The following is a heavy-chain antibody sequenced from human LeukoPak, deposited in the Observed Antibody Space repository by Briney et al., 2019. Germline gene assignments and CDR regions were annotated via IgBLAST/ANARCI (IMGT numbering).Heavy chain of an antibody. J-gene: IGHJ4*02. D-gene: IGHD6-19*01. CDR2: ISWNSGYI. V-gene: IGHV3-9*01. CDR3: AKVRGTYSSGYFFDY. Sequence: GGSLRLSCAASGYTFDNYDMHWVRQAPGKGLEWLSIISWNSGYIGYADSVKGRFTISRDNAKKSLDLQMNSLRAEDTAFYYCAKVRGTYSSGYFFDYWGQGTLVTVSS. CDR1: GYTFDNYD.